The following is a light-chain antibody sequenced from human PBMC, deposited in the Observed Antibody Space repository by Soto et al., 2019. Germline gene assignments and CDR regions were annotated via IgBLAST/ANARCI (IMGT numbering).Light chain of an antibody. CDR1: SSNIGAGYD. J-gene: IGLJ1*01. Sequence: SVLTQPPSVSGAPGQRVTISCTGSSSNIGAGYDVHWYQQLPGTAPKLLIYGNSNRPSGVPDRFSGSKSGTSASLAITGLQAEDEADYYCQSYDSSLSGCRVFGTGTKLTVL. CDR3: QSYDSSLSGCRV. V-gene: IGLV1-40*01. CDR2: GNS.